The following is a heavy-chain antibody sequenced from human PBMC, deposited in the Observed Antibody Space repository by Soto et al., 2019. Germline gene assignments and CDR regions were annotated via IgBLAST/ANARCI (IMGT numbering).Heavy chain of an antibody. CDR1: GFSLTTSGVG. D-gene: IGHD3-3*01. CDR3: AHRVLRTVFGLVTTTAIYFDF. V-gene: IGHV2-5*02. CDR2: IYWEDDK. Sequence: QITLNESGPTVVRPTETLTLTCRFSGFSLTTSGVGVGWIRQSPGKPPEWLDTIYWEDDKRYSASLKSRLTITKDTSKNQVVLTVSDLDPTDTAAYYCAHRVLRTVFGLVTTTAIYFDFWGQGTPVAVSS. J-gene: IGHJ4*02.